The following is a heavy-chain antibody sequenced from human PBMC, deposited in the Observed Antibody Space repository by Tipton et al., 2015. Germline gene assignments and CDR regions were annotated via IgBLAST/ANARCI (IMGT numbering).Heavy chain of an antibody. CDR3: AKTPRGPVLLSASGTTYGKDV. J-gene: IGHJ6*02. D-gene: IGHD2-15*01. Sequence: GSLRLSCAASGFTFSSYAMSWVRQAPGKGLEWVSGISGSGGSTDCADSVRGRFTISRDNSKNTLYLQMDSLRAEDTAVYYCAKTPRGPVLLSASGTTYGKDVWGQGTTVTVSS. CDR2: ISGSGGST. CDR1: GFTFSSYA. V-gene: IGHV3-23*01.